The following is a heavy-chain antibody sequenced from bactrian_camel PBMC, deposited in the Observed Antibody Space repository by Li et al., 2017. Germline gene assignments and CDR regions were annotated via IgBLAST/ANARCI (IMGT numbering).Heavy chain of an antibody. J-gene: IGHJ4*01. D-gene: IGHD6*01. CDR2: LNSNGNT. Sequence: HVQLVESGGGSVQAGGYLRVSCVSSGDTSSSYCMGWFRQAPGKEREGVAILNSNGNTGYTDSVKGRFIISIDNAKNTLYLEMNNLKPEDTAMYYCAAGPTKYGFCWLKSSYFQYYGQGTQVTVS. CDR1: GDTSSSYC. V-gene: IGHV3S55*01.